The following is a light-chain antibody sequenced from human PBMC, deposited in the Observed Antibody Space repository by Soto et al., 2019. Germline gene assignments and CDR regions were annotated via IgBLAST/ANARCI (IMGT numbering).Light chain of an antibody. CDR2: EVS. V-gene: IGLV2-14*01. J-gene: IGLJ1*01. CDR3: FSFTTDWYHV. CDR1: SSDIGAYNY. Sequence: QSALTQPASVSGSPGQSITISCTGSSSDIGAYNYVSWFQQYPGKAPKLIISEVSNRPSGVSNRFYGSKSGTAASLTISGLQTEDEADYLCFSFTTDWYHVFGTGTKVTVL.